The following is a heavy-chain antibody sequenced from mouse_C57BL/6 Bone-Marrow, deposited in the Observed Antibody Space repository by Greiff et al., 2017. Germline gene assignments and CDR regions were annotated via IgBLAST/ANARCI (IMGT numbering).Heavy chain of an antibody. D-gene: IGHD1-1*01. Sequence: EVMLVESGPELVKPGASVKISCKASGYSFTGYYMHWVKQSHGNILDWIGYIYPYNGVSSYNQKFKGKATLTVDKSSSTAYMELRSLTSEDSAVYYCARSHNYYGSSYVGFAYWGQGTLVTVSA. V-gene: IGHV1-31*01. CDR3: ARSHNYYGSSYVGFAY. J-gene: IGHJ3*01. CDR2: IYPYNGVS. CDR1: GYSFTGYY.